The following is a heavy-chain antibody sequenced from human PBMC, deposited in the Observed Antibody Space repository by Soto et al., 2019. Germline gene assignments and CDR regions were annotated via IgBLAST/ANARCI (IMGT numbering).Heavy chain of an antibody. CDR1: GFTFTSSA. CDR2: IVVGSGNT. J-gene: IGHJ4*02. Sequence: ASVKVSCKASGFTFTSSAVQWVRQARGQRLEWIGWIVVGSGNTNYAQKFQERVTITRDMSTSTAYMELSSLGSEDTAVYYCAASYGSGSYYTLDFDYWGQGTLVTVSS. CDR3: AASYGSGSYYTLDFDY. D-gene: IGHD3-10*01. V-gene: IGHV1-58*01.